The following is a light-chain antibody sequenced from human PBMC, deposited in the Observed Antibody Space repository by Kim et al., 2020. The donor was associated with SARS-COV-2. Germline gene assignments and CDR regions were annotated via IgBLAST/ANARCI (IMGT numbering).Light chain of an antibody. V-gene: IGLV3-1*01. J-gene: IGLJ1*01. Sequence: SYELTQPPSVSVSPGQTASITCSGDKLGDKYACWYQQKPGQSPVLVIYQDSKRPSGIPERFSGSNSGNTATLTISGTQAMDEADYYCQAWDSSTAYYVFGTGTTVTVL. CDR3: QAWDSSTAYYV. CDR2: QDS. CDR1: KLGDKY.